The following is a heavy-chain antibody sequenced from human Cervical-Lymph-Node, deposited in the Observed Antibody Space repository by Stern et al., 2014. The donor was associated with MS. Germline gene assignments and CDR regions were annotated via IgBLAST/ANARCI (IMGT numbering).Heavy chain of an antibody. V-gene: IGHV4-61*02. J-gene: IGHJ4*02. Sequence: QLQLQESGPGLVKPSQTLSLTCTVSGGSISSGSYYWSWIRQPAGKGLEWIGRIYTSGSTNYNPSLKSRVTISVDTSKNQFSLKLSSVTAADTAVYYCATSIGRGAVGYWGQGTLVTVSS. CDR3: ATSIGRGAVGY. CDR1: GGSISSGSYY. D-gene: IGHD1-26*01. CDR2: IYTSGST.